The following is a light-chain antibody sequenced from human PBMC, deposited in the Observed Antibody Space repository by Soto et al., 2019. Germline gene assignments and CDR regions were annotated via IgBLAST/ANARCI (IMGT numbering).Light chain of an antibody. CDR1: QSVSSSY. CDR2: GAS. J-gene: IGKJ1*01. V-gene: IGKV3-20*01. Sequence: EIVLTQCPGTLSLSPGERATLSCRASQSVSSSYLAWYQQKPGQAPRLLIYGASSRATGIPDRFSGSGSGTDFTLTISRLEPEDFAMYYCQQYGSSPWTFGPGTKVEIK. CDR3: QQYGSSPWT.